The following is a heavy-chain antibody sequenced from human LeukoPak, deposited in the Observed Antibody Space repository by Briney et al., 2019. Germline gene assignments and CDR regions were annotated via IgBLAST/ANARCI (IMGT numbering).Heavy chain of an antibody. D-gene: IGHD6-13*01. J-gene: IGHJ4*02. CDR2: INHSGST. CDR1: GRSFSGYY. V-gene: IGHV4-34*01. CDR3: ASRRYRSSWRKFDY. Sequence: SETLSLTCAVYGRSFSGYYWSWIRQPPGKGLEWIGEINHSGSTNYNPSLKSRVTISVDTSKTQSSLKLSSVTAADTAVYYCASRRYRSSWRKFDYWGQGTLVTVSS.